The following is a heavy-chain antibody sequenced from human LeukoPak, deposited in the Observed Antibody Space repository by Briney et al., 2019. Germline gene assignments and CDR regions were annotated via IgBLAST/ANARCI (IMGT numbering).Heavy chain of an antibody. V-gene: IGHV1-18*01. D-gene: IGHD3-3*01. CDR1: GYTFTSYG. Sequence: ASVKVSCKASGYTFTSYGISWVRQAPGQGLEWMGWISAYNGNTNYAQKLQSRVTMTTDTSTSTAYMELRSLRSDDTAVYYCARVFRGYYDFWSGREPYGMDVWGQGTTVTVSS. CDR3: ARVFRGYYDFWSGREPYGMDV. J-gene: IGHJ6*02. CDR2: ISAYNGNT.